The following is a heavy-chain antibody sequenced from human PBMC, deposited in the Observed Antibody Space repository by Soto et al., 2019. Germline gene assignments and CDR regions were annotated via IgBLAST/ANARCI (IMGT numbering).Heavy chain of an antibody. D-gene: IGHD7-27*01. CDR2: ISHTGGT. J-gene: IGHJ4*02. Sequence: QLQLQESGSRLVKPSQTLSLTCAVSGGSIISGGYSGTWIRQPPGKGLEWIGYISHTGGTYFKPSLRSRVVISVDRSKNQFSLKLNSVTAADTAVYYCARLNGDPDYWGQGILVTVSS. CDR3: ARLNGDPDY. V-gene: IGHV4-30-2*01. CDR1: GGSIISGGYS.